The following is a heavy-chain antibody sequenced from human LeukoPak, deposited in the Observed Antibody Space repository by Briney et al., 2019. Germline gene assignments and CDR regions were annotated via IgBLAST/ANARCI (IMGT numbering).Heavy chain of an antibody. CDR2: ISGSGGST. Sequence: PGGSLRLSCAASGFTFSSYAMSWVRQAPGKGLEWVSAISGSGGSTYYADSVKGRFTISRDNSKNMLYLQMNSLRVEDTAVYYCAKVYSPIAAAAMTPYDAFDIWGQGTMVTVSS. D-gene: IGHD2-2*01. J-gene: IGHJ3*02. CDR3: AKVYSPIAAAAMTPYDAFDI. V-gene: IGHV3-23*01. CDR1: GFTFSSYA.